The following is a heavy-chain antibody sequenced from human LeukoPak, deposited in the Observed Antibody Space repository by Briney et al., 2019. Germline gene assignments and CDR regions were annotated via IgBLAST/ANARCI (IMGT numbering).Heavy chain of an antibody. CDR2: INPNSGGT. Sequence: ASVKVSCKASGYTFTGYYMHWVRQAPGQGLEWMGWINPNSGGTNYAQKFQGRVTMTRDTSISTAYMELSRLRSDDTAVYYCASTRPEGDYSNPLRYYYMDVWGKGTTVTVSS. CDR1: GYTFTGYY. CDR3: ASTRPEGDYSNPLRYYYMDV. J-gene: IGHJ6*03. V-gene: IGHV1-2*02. D-gene: IGHD4-11*01.